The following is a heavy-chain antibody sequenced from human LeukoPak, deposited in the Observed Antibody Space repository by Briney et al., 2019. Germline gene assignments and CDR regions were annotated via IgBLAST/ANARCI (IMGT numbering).Heavy chain of an antibody. D-gene: IGHD1-26*01. J-gene: IGHJ3*02. V-gene: IGHV4-61*08. CDR3: ASGWEVQASDI. Sequence: KPSETLSLTCTVSGXSMSXGDYYWXXIXXXXGKGLEWIGYIYYSGRTNYNPSPKRRVTISVDTSKNQFSLKLSSVTAADTAVYYCASGWEVQASDIWGEGKMVTVSS. CDR1: GXSMSXGDYY. CDR2: IYYSGRT.